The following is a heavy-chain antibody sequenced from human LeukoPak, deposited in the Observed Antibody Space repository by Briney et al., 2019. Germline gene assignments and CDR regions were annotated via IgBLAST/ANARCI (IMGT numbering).Heavy chain of an antibody. J-gene: IGHJ4*02. V-gene: IGHV4-34*01. CDR3: ARVRRGHIWGVVVPAALFDY. D-gene: IGHD2-2*01. Sequence: SETLSLTCAVYGGSFSGYYWSWIRQPPGKGLEWIGEINHSGSTNYNPSLKSRVTISIDTSKNQFSLKLSSVTAADTAVYYCARVRRGHIWGVVVPAALFDYWGQGTLVTVSS. CDR2: INHSGST. CDR1: GGSFSGYY.